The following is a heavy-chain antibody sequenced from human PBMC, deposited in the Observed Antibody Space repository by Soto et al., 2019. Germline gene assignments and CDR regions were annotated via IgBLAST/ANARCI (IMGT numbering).Heavy chain of an antibody. CDR3: ARIPYLTPGYIKQSGMGFDP. CDR2: IFSNDEK. D-gene: IGHD6-13*01. J-gene: IGHJ5*02. Sequence: SGPTLVNPTETLTLTCTVSGFSLSNARMGVSWIRQPPGKALEWLAHIFSNDEKSYSTSLKSRLTISKDTSKSQVVLTMTNMDPVDTATYYCARIPYLTPGYIKQSGMGFDPWGQGTLVTVSS. V-gene: IGHV2-26*01. CDR1: GFSLSNARMG.